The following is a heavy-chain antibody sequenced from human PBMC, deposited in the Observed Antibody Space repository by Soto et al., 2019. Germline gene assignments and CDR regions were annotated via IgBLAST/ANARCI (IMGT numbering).Heavy chain of an antibody. CDR2: ISSNGGST. CDR3: VKDFGGVEMATITAFDI. J-gene: IGHJ3*02. D-gene: IGHD5-12*01. Sequence: GSLRLSCSASGFTFSSYAMHWVRQAPGKGLEYVSAISSNGGSTYYADSVKGRFTISRDNSKNTPYLQMSSLRAEDTAVYYCVKDFGGVEMATITAFDIWGQGTMVTVSS. CDR1: GFTFSSYA. V-gene: IGHV3-64D*06.